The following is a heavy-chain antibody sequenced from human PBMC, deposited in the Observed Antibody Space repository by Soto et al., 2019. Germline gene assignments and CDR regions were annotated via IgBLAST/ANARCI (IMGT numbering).Heavy chain of an antibody. CDR3: ARLVSPLDCSSTTCYYKWFDP. Sequence: GEALKIAGKGSGYSFTTYWIGWVRQMPGKGLEWVGIIYPGDSDTRYSPSFQDQVTISADKSISTASLQWSSLRASDTAMYYCARLVSPLDCSSTTCYYKWFDPWGQRTLLTVSS. CDR2: IYPGDSDT. J-gene: IGHJ5*02. V-gene: IGHV5-51*01. D-gene: IGHD2-2*01. CDR1: GYSFTTYW.